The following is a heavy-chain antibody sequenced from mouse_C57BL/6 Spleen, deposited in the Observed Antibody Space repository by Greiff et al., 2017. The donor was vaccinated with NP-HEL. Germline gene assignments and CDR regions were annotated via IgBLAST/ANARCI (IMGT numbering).Heavy chain of an antibody. Sequence: QVQLQQPGAELVKPGASVKLSCKASVYTFTSYWMPWVKQRPGRGLEWIGSIAPNSGCTKYNEKFKSKATLTVDTSSSTAYMQLSSLTSGDSAVYYCARSRSTEDYYAVGDWGKGTSVTVSS. CDR2: IAPNSGCT. CDR1: VYTFTSYW. V-gene: IGHV1-72*01. J-gene: IGHJ4*01. CDR3: ARSRSTEDYYAVGD. D-gene: IGHD4-1*02.